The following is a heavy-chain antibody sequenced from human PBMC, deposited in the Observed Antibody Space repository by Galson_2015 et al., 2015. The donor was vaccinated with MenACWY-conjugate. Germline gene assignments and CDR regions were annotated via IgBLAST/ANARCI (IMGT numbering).Heavy chain of an antibody. CDR2: INHVGDT. CDR3: ARLVTRGITIFGAHPRASYGLDV. CDR1: DGSLTGAS. Sequence: ETLSLTCGVHDGSLTGASWSWIRPPPGQGLEWIGEINHVGDTDSNPSLRGRVTISLDTSKKQFSLRLSSVTAEDTAVYYCARLVTRGITIFGAHPRASYGLDVWGQGTTVIVSS. V-gene: IGHV4-34*01. D-gene: IGHD3-3*01. J-gene: IGHJ6*02.